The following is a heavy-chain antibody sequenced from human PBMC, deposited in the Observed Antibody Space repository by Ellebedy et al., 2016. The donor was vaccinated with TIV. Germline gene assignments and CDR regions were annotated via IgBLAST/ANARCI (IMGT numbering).Heavy chain of an antibody. Sequence: GESLKISXIASGFSFGSYALSWVRQAPGKGLEWVSGISGSGKTIQYADSVRGRFTISRDNSKNTLSLQMNSLRDEDTAVYYCAEHPVQAVTEEGYGMDVWGQGTTVTVS. CDR3: AEHPVQAVTEEGYGMDV. CDR1: GFSFGSYA. J-gene: IGHJ6*02. V-gene: IGHV3-23*01. CDR2: ISGSGKTI. D-gene: IGHD6-19*01.